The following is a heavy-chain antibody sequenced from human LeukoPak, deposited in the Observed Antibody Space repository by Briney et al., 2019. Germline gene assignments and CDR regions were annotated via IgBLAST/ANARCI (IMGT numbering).Heavy chain of an antibody. D-gene: IGHD6-13*01. CDR3: ARENVAAADYYYMDV. CDR1: GGSISSYY. CDR2: IYYSGST. Sequence: PSETLSLTCTVSGGSISSYYWSWIRQPPGKGLEWIGYIYYSGSTNYNPSLKSRVTISVDTSKNQFSLKLSSVTAADTAVYYCARENVAAADYYYMDVWGKGTTVTVSS. J-gene: IGHJ6*03. V-gene: IGHV4-59*01.